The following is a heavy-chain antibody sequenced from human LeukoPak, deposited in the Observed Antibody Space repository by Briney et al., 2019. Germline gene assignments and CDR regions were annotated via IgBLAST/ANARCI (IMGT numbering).Heavy chain of an antibody. CDR3: ARDRGYSVYENDY. D-gene: IGHD5/OR15-5a*01. CDR1: GFTFSDYY. Sequence: PGGSLRLSCAASGFTFSDYYMRWIRQAPGKGLEWVSYISSSGSTIYYADSVKGRFTISRDNAKNSLYLQMNSLRAEDTAVYYCARDRGYSVYENDYWGQGTLVTVSS. J-gene: IGHJ4*02. CDR2: ISSSGSTI. V-gene: IGHV3-11*04.